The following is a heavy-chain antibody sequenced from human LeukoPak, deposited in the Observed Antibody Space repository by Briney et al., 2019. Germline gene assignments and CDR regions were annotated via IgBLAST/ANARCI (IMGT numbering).Heavy chain of an antibody. Sequence: QSGGSLRLSCAASGFTFSSYSMNWVRQAPGKGLEWISYISGSGETIYYADSVRGRFTISRDNAKNSLYLQMSSLRGEDTAVYYCGRVRRGKLGTDYWGQGTLVTVSS. D-gene: IGHD3-16*01. CDR3: GRVRRGKLGTDY. CDR1: GFTFSSYS. J-gene: IGHJ4*02. V-gene: IGHV3-48*01. CDR2: ISGSGETI.